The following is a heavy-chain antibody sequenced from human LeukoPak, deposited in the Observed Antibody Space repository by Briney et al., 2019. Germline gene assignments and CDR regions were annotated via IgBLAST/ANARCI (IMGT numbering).Heavy chain of an antibody. Sequence: PSETLSLTCTVSGGSISSGGYYWSWIRQHPGKGLEWIGYIYYSGSTYYNPSLKSRVTISVDTSKNQFSLKLSSVTAADTAVYYCARHSLGYCSSTSCWAFDIWGQGTMVTVSS. CDR3: ARHSLGYCSSTSCWAFDI. D-gene: IGHD2-2*01. V-gene: IGHV4-31*03. CDR2: IYYSGST. J-gene: IGHJ3*02. CDR1: GGSISSGGYY.